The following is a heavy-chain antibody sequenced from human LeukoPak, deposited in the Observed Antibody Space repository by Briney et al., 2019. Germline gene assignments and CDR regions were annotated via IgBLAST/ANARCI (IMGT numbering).Heavy chain of an antibody. J-gene: IGHJ4*02. Sequence: SVKVSCKASGGTFSSYTISWVRQAPGQRLEWMGRIIPILGIANYAQKFQGRVTITADKSTSTAYMELSSLRSEDTAVYYCASRSSVIREDYWGQGTLVTVSS. CDR2: IIPILGIA. D-gene: IGHD4-11*01. CDR3: ASRSSVIREDY. V-gene: IGHV1-69*02. CDR1: GGTFSSYT.